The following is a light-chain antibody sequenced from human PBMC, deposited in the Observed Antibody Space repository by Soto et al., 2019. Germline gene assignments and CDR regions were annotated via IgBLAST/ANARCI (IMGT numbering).Light chain of an antibody. V-gene: IGKV4-1*01. CDR2: WAS. J-gene: IGKJ5*01. CDR1: QSVLYTPNNKNY. Sequence: DIVMTQSPDSLAVSLGERATINCKSSQSVLYTPNNKNYLTWYQQRPGQPPKMLIYWASTREYGVPDRFSGSGSVTDFTLTISNLQAEDVAVYYCQQYFDTPTFGQGTRLETK. CDR3: QQYFDTPT.